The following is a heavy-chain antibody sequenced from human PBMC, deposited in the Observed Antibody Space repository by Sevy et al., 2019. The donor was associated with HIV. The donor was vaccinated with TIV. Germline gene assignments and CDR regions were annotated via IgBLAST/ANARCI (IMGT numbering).Heavy chain of an antibody. J-gene: IGHJ5*02. CDR3: ASLDGA. D-gene: IGHD3-10*01. V-gene: IGHV4-4*07. Sequence: SETLSLICTVSGGSISDYDYNWIRQAAGKRLEWIGRVYTSGRTTYNPSLKSRVTMSIDASKNQFSLNLSSVTAADTAVYYCASLDGAWGQGTLVTVSS. CDR2: VYTSGRT. CDR1: GGSISDYD.